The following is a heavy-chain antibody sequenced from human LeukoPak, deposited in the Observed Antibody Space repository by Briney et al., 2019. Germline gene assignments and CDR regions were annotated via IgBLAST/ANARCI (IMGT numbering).Heavy chain of an antibody. CDR2: IYPGDSDT. D-gene: IGHD3-10*01. J-gene: IGHJ4*02. CDR1: GYFCTSYW. V-gene: IGHV5-51*01. CDR3: ASHAPLVRGVIYHFDH. Sequence: GASLQISCACSGYFCTSYWIGCVRQLPGKGLEWMGIIYPGDSDTRYSPSFQDQVTISADKPISTAYLQWSSLKATDAAMYYCASHAPLVRGVIYHFDHWGQGTLVTVSS.